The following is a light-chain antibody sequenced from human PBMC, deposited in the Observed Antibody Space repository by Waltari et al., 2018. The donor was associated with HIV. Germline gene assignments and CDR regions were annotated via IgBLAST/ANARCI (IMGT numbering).Light chain of an antibody. V-gene: IGLV1-36*01. CDR3: AAWDDSLNGYV. Sequence: QSVLTQPPSVSEAPRQRVTISCSGSSSHIGCHAVTCYQQVPGKPPKLRIYYDDLLSSGISDRFSGSKSGTSASLAIRGLQSEDEADYYCAAWDDSLNGYVFGSGTTATVL. CDR2: YDD. CDR1: SSHIGCHA. J-gene: IGLJ1*01.